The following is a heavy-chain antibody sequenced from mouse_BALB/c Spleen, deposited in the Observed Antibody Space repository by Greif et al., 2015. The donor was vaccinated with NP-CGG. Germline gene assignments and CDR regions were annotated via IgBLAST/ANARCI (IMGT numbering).Heavy chain of an antibody. CDR1: GYAFSSYW. D-gene: IGHD3-1*01. J-gene: IGHJ2*01. V-gene: IGHV1-80*01. Sequence: QVQLQQSGAELVRPGSSVKISCKASGYAFSSYWMNWVKQRPGQGLEWIGQIYPGDGDTNYNGKFKGKATLTADKSSSTAYMQLSSLTSEDSAVYFCARQLGPSFDYWGQGTTLTVSS. CDR3: ARQLGPSFDY. CDR2: IYPGDGDT.